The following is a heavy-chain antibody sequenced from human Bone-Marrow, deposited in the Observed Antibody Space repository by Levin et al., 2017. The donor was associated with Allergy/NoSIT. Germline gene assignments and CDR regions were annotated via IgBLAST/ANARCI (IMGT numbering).Heavy chain of an antibody. V-gene: IGHV3-30*18. CDR3: AKDLFSGSGSNWATNRFDP. D-gene: IGHD3-10*01. J-gene: IGHJ5*02. CDR2: ISYDETSA. Sequence: HPGGSLRLSCAASGFTFSDYAMHWVRQTPGKGLEWVAVISYDETSAFYADSVKGRFTISRDNSKSTLNLQMNSLRAEDSAVYYCAKDLFSGSGSNWATNRFDPWGQGTLVTVSS. CDR1: GFTFSDYA.